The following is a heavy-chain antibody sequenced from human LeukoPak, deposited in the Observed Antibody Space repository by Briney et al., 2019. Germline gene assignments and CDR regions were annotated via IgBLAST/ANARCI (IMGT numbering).Heavy chain of an antibody. CDR3: ARSSYSSSSSV. CDR1: GFTFRGFW. D-gene: IGHD6-6*01. CDR2: INSHGSEG. V-gene: IGHV3-7*03. J-gene: IGHJ3*01. Sequence: PGGSLRLSCAGSGFTFRGFWMSWSRQAPGKGLEWVASINSHGSEGYYADVVKGRFTISRDNAKNSLYLQINSLRAEDTAVYYCARSSYSSSSSVWGQGTMVTVSS.